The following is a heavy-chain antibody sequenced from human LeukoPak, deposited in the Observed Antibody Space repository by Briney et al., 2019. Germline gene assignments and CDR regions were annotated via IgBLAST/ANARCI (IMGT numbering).Heavy chain of an antibody. Sequence: ASVKVSCKASGYTFTSYGISWVRQAPGQGLECMGWISAYNGNTNYAQKLQGRVTMTTDTSTSTAYMELRSLRSDDTAVYYCARVTLTRYCSSTSCYNFENWFDPWGQGTLVTVSS. CDR3: ARVTLTRYCSSTSCYNFENWFDP. V-gene: IGHV1-18*01. J-gene: IGHJ5*02. CDR2: ISAYNGNT. D-gene: IGHD2-2*01. CDR1: GYTFTSYG.